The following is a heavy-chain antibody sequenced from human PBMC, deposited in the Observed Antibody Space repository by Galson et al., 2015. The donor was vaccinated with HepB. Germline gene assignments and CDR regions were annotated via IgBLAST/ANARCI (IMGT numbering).Heavy chain of an antibody. D-gene: IGHD3-3*02. CDR3: VREATHFWSDDSPPPHDYYYYHYTDV. CDR2: IDYSGST. V-gene: IGHV4-39*07. J-gene: IGHJ6*03. CDR1: GGSIRSNSYF. Sequence: ETLSLTCTVSGGSIRSNSYFWGWIRQPPGKGLEWIGSIDYSGSTYSNPSLKSRFTISIDTSKSQFSLKLSSVTAADTAVYYCVREATHFWSDDSPPPHDYYYYHYTDVWGKGTTVTVSS.